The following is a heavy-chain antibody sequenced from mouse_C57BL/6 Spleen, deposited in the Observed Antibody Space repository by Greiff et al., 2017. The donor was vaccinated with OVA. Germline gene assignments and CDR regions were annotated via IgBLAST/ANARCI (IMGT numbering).Heavy chain of an antibody. Sequence: VQLQQPGAELVMPGASVKLSCKASGYTFTSYWMHWVKQRPGQGLEWIGEIDPSDSYTNYNQKFKGKSTLTVDKSSSTAYMQLSSLTSEDSAVYYCARSRDWYFDVWGTGTTSPSPQ. CDR1: GYTFTSYW. J-gene: IGHJ1*03. V-gene: IGHV1-69*01. CDR2: IDPSDSYT. CDR3: ARSRDWYFDV.